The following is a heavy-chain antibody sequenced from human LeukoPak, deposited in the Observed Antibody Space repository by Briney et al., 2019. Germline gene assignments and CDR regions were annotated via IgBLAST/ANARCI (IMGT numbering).Heavy chain of an antibody. V-gene: IGHV3-15*01. Sequence: PGGALTLSCAASGFTFSNARLSWVRQAPGKGREWVGRIKSKTDGGTTDYADCVKGRFTISRDNSKNTVYLHMNSLRAEDTTVYYCARARVEMGTNYYLDWWGQGTLVAVSS. J-gene: IGHJ4*02. CDR1: GFTFSNAR. CDR2: IKSKTDGGTT. CDR3: ARARVEMGTNYYLDW. D-gene: IGHD5-24*01.